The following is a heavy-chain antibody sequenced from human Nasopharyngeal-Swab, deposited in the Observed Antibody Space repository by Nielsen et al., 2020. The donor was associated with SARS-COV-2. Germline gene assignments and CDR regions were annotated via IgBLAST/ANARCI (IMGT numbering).Heavy chain of an antibody. V-gene: IGHV3-7*05. D-gene: IGHD3-3*01. J-gene: IGHJ6*03. CDR1: GFTFSIYW. CDR3: AREKDFWGGSHYFYMDV. Sequence: GGSLRLSCAASGFTFSIYWMTWVRQAPGRGLEWVSNMNEDGSEKNYVDSVKGRFTISRDNAKNLLYLQMNSLGAEDTAVYYCAREKDFWGGSHYFYMDVWGKGTTVTVSS. CDR2: MNEDGSEK.